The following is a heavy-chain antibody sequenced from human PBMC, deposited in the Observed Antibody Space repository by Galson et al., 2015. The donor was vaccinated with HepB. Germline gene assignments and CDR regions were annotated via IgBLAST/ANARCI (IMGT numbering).Heavy chain of an antibody. CDR3: ATSHRALEWLSMLDAFDI. Sequence: SVKVSCKVSGYTLTELSMHWVRQAPGKGLEWMGGFDPEDGETIYAQKFQGRVTMTEDTSTDTAYMELSSLRSEDTAVYYCATSHRALEWLSMLDAFDIGGQGTMVTVSS. J-gene: IGHJ3*02. D-gene: IGHD3-3*01. V-gene: IGHV1-24*01. CDR1: GYTLTELS. CDR2: FDPEDGET.